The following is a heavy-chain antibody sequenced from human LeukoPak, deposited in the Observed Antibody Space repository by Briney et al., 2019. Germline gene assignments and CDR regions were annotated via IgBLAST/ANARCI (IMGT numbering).Heavy chain of an antibody. Sequence: SETLSLTCTVSGGSISSYYWSWIRQPPGKGLEWIGYIYYSGSTNYNPSLKSRVTISVDTSKNQFSLKLSSVTAADTAVYYCARERIVGATTPYYYYYMDVWGKGTTVTVSS. D-gene: IGHD1-26*01. CDR2: IYYSGST. J-gene: IGHJ6*03. V-gene: IGHV4-59*01. CDR1: GGSISSYY. CDR3: ARERIVGATTPYYYYYMDV.